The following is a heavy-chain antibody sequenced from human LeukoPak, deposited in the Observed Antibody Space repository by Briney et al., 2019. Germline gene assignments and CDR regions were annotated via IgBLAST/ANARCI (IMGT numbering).Heavy chain of an antibody. CDR1: GDTLTELS. CDR3: TTREIVVEPAQTSMVRGVLWRSDF. CDR2: FDPKEGER. V-gene: IGHV1-24*01. D-gene: IGHD3-10*01. J-gene: IGHJ4*01. Sequence: HRASVKVSCKVSGDTLTELSMHWVRQAPGKGLEWMGGFDPKEGERVYAQNFQGRFTMTEDTSSGTAYMELNSLRSEDTAVYYCTTREIVVEPAQTSMVRGVLWRSDFWGHGTLVTVSS.